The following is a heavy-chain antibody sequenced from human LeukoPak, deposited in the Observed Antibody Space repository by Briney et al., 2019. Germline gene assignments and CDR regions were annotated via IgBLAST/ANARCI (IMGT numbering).Heavy chain of an antibody. CDR1: GYTFTSYG. D-gene: IGHD4/OR15-4a*01. CDR2: ISGYNGNT. J-gene: IGHJ5*02. Sequence: ASVKVSCKASGYTFTSYGINWVRQAPGQGLEWMGWISGYNGNTNYAQKFQGRVTMTRNTSISTAYMELSSLRSEDTAVYYCARKNYGSNRWFDPWGQGTLVTVSS. V-gene: IGHV1-18*01. CDR3: ARKNYGSNRWFDP.